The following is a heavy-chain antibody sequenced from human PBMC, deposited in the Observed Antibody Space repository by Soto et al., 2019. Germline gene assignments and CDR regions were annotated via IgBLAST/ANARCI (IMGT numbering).Heavy chain of an antibody. CDR2: ISSTTNYI. J-gene: IGHJ4*02. CDR3: ARESEDLTSNFDY. Sequence: GGSLRLSCAASGFTFTRYSMNWVRQAPGKGLEWVSSISSTTNYIYYADSMKGRFTVSRDNAKNSVYLEMHSLRAEDTAVYYCARESEDLTSNFDYWGQGTLVTVSS. CDR1: GFTFTRYS. V-gene: IGHV3-21*01.